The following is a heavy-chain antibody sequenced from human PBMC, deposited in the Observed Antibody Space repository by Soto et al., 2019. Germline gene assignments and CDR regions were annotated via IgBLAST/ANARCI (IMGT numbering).Heavy chain of an antibody. CDR3: AKNLIAAAGTRTAAKTYYYYYYMDV. CDR1: GFTFSSYG. CDR2: ISYDGSNK. J-gene: IGHJ6*03. V-gene: IGHV3-30*18. D-gene: IGHD6-13*01. Sequence: QVQLVESGGGVVQPGRSLRLSCAASGFTFSSYGMHWVRQAPGKGLEWVAVISYDGSNKYYADSVKGRFTISRDNSKNTLYLQMNSLRAEDTAVYYCAKNLIAAAGTRTAAKTYYYYYYMDVWGKGTTVTVSS.